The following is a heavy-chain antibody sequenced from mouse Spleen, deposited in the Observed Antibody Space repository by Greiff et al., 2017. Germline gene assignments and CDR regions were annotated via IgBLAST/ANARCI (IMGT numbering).Heavy chain of an antibody. V-gene: IGHV1-15*01. CDR2: IDPETGGT. D-gene: IGHD3-2*02. CDR1: GYTFTDYE. J-gene: IGHJ2*01. CDR3: TREGGYRYYFDY. Sequence: QVHVKQSGAELVRPGASVTLSCKASGYTFTDYEMHWVKQTPVHGLEWIGAIDPETGGTAYNQKFKGKAILTADKSSSTAYMELRSLTSEDSAVYYCTREGGYRYYFDYWGQGTTLTVSS.